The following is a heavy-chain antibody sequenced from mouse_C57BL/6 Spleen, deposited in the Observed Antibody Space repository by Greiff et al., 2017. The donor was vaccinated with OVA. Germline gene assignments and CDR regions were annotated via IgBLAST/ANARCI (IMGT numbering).Heavy chain of an antibody. V-gene: IGHV1-82*01. CDR3: AKGLGTYQAWFAY. D-gene: IGHD3-3*01. J-gene: IGHJ3*01. Sequence: VQLQQSGPELVKPGASVKISCKASGYAFSSSWMNWVKQRPGKGLEWIGRIYPGDGDTNYNGKVKGKATLTADKSSSTAYMQLVSLTSEDSAVYFCAKGLGTYQAWFAYWGQGTLVTVSA. CDR2: IYPGDGDT. CDR1: GYAFSSSW.